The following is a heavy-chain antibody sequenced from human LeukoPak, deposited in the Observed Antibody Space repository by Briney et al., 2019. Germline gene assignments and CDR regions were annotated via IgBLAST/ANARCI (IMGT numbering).Heavy chain of an antibody. D-gene: IGHD3-3*01. J-gene: IGHJ5*02. CDR1: GGTFSSYA. Sequence: GASVKVSCKASGGTFSSYAISWVRQAPGQGLEWVGGIIPIFGTANYAQKFQGRVTITADESTSTAYMELSSLRSEDTAVYYCARSKDYDFWSGYRNWFDPWGQGTLVTVSS. CDR3: ARSKDYDFWSGYRNWFDP. CDR2: IIPIFGTA. V-gene: IGHV1-69*13.